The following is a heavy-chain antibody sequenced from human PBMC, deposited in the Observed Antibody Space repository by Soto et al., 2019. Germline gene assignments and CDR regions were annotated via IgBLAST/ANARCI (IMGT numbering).Heavy chain of an antibody. J-gene: IGHJ4*02. CDR3: ARAYSSGWFSYFDF. D-gene: IGHD6-19*01. CDR1: GFSISTDSAA. CDR2: TYYRSGWSR. V-gene: IGHV6-1*01. Sequence: SQTLSLTCDLSGFSISTDSAAWNWIRQSPSRGLEWLGRTYYRSGWSREYAVSVRGRITINPDTSKNQFSLQLNSVTPEDTAVYYCARAYSSGWFSYFDFWGQGTLVTVSS.